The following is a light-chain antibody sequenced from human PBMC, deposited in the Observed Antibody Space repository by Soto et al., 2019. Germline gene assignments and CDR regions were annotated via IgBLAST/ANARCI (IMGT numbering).Light chain of an antibody. V-gene: IGLV2-14*01. J-gene: IGLJ1*01. Sequence: QSALTQPASVSGSPGQSITISCTGTSSDVGGYNYVSWYQQHPGKAPKLMIYTVTNRPSGVSNRFSGSKSGNTASLTISGLQAEDEADYYCSSYTSSNTPYVFGIGTKVTVL. CDR1: SSDVGGYNY. CDR3: SSYTSSNTPYV. CDR2: TVT.